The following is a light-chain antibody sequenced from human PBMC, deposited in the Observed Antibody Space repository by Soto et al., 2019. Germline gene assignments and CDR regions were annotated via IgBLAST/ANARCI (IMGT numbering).Light chain of an antibody. CDR3: QQSYSNPLT. CDR1: ETITRY. J-gene: IGKJ4*01. CDR2: GAS. Sequence: DIQITQSPSSLSASVGETVIISCRASETITRYLNWYQSKPGKAPRLLISGASSLQSGVPSRFSGSYSGTDFTLNINSLQPEDFATYYCQQSYSNPLTVGGGTKVDIK. V-gene: IGKV1-39*01.